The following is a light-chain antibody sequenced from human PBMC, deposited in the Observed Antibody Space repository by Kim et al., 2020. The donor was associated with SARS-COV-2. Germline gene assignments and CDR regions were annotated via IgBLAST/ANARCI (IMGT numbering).Light chain of an antibody. Sequence: PGERATPPCRASQSVSGSYVAWYQQKPGQAPRLLIYGVSSRATGIPDRFSGSGSETDFTLTISRLEPEDFAVYYCQQYNSSPWTFGQGTKVDIK. CDR3: QQYNSSPWT. CDR1: QSVSGSY. CDR2: GVS. V-gene: IGKV3-20*01. J-gene: IGKJ1*01.